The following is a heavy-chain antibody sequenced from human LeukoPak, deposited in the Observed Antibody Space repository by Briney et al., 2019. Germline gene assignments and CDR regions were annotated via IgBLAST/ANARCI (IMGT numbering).Heavy chain of an antibody. CDR3: ARGVTIFGVVIRSYYYYYMDV. D-gene: IGHD3-3*01. CDR2: IYYSGST. CDR1: GGSISTSSYY. J-gene: IGHJ6*03. V-gene: IGHV4-39*07. Sequence: SETLSLTCTVSGGSISTSSYYWGWIRQPPGKGLEWIGNIYYSGSTYYSPSLKSRVTISVDTSKNQFSLKLSSVTAADTAVYYCARGVTIFGVVIRSYYYYYMDVWGKGTTVTVSS.